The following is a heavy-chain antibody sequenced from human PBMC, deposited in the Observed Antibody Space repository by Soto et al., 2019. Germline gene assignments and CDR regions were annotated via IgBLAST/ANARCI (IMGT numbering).Heavy chain of an antibody. V-gene: IGHV4-39*01. CDR1: GDSVSSSSYY. CDR2: IYYSGST. J-gene: IGHJ4*02. CDR3: ARLCCRGGTSTGYFDS. Sequence: QLQLQESGPGLVKPSETLSLTCTVSGDSVSSSSYYWGWIRQPPGKGLEYIGSIYYSGSTYYNPSLKSRVTIFVDTSKNQFSLKLSSVTAADTAVYSCARLCCRGGTSTGYFDSWGQGTLVTVSS. D-gene: IGHD2-15*01.